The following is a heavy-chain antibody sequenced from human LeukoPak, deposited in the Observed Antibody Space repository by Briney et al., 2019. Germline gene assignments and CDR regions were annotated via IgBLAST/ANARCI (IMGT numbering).Heavy chain of an antibody. CDR3: ERDRDLVAHSYYYMDC. Sequence: ASVKVSCKASGYTFTRYYMHWVRQAPGQGLEGMGIFNPSGGSTNYAQKFQGRVTMTRDTSTSTVYMELSSLRSEDTAVYYCERDRDLVAHSYYYMDCWGQGSTVTVSS. CDR2: FNPSGGST. CDR1: GYTFTRYY. J-gene: IGHJ6*03. D-gene: IGHD5-12*01. V-gene: IGHV1-46*01.